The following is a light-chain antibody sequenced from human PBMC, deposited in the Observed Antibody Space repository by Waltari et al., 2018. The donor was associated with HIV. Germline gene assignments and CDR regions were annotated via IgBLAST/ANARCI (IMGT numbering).Light chain of an antibody. CDR2: ANS. CDR3: QSFDSSLNAYV. J-gene: IGLJ1*01. V-gene: IGLV1-40*01. CDR1: SSNLGANFN. Sequence: QSVLTQAPSVSGAPGQRVTISCTGRSSNLGANFNVHWYQLLPGSSPKPLIFANSNRRSGVPDRFAGSKSGTAASLAITGLHPEDEAEYYCQSFDSSLNAYVFGTGTTVIVL.